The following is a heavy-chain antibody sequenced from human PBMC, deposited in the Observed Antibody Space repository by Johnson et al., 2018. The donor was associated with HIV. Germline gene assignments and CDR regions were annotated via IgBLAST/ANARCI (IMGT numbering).Heavy chain of an antibody. CDR1: GFTFSSYA. Sequence: QMQLVESGGGVVQPGRSLRLSCAASGFTFSSYAMHWVRQAPGKGLEWVSGINWNGGSTGYADSVKGRFTISRDNSKNTLYLQMNSLRVEDTAVYYCAKSDYPGIAVAGSAYDDAFDIWGQGTMVTVSS. J-gene: IGHJ3*02. CDR2: INWNGGST. CDR3: AKSDYPGIAVAGSAYDDAFDI. D-gene: IGHD6-19*01. V-gene: IGHV3-NL1*01.